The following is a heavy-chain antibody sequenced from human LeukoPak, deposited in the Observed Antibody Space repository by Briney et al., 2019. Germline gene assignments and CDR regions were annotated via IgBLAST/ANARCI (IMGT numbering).Heavy chain of an antibody. Sequence: GRSLRLSCAASGFTFSSYGVHWVRQAPGKGLEWVAVISYDGSNKYYADSVKGRFTISRDNSKNTLYLQMNSLRAEDTAVYYCAKDSYDFWSGYYTDYYYYGMDVWGQGTTVTVSS. V-gene: IGHV3-30*18. CDR2: ISYDGSNK. J-gene: IGHJ6*02. D-gene: IGHD3-3*01. CDR3: AKDSYDFWSGYYTDYYYYGMDV. CDR1: GFTFSSYG.